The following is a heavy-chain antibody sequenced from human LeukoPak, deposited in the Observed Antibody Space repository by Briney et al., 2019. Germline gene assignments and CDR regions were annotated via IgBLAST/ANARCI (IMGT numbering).Heavy chain of an antibody. CDR2: ISGRDSST. CDR1: GFTFSRYA. CDR3: AREALGWRGSYWYFDL. Sequence: GGSLRLSCAASGFTFSRYAMRGVRQAPGKGLQGVSTISGRDSSTYYADSVKDRFTISRHNSKDTLYLQMNSLRAEDTAVYYCAREALGWRGSYWYFDLWGRGALVTVSS. J-gene: IGHJ2*01. V-gene: IGHV3-23*01. D-gene: IGHD3-3*01.